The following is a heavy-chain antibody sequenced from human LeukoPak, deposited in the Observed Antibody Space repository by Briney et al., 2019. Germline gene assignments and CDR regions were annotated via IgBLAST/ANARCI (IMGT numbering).Heavy chain of an antibody. CDR2: ISTSSSYI. J-gene: IGHJ4*02. Sequence: GGSLRLSCAASGFTFSSYSMNWVRQAPGKGLEWVSSISTSSSYIYYADSVKGRFTISRDNAKNSLYLQMNSLRAEDTALYYCAKARRGSGSYSDYWGQGTLVTVSS. V-gene: IGHV3-21*04. CDR3: AKARRGSGSYSDY. D-gene: IGHD3-10*01. CDR1: GFTFSSYS.